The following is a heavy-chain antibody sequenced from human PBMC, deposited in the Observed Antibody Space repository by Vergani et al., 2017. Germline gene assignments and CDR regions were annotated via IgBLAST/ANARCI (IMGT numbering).Heavy chain of an antibody. V-gene: IGHV3-7*01. CDR1: GFTFSSYW. CDR2: IYQDGSEK. CDR3: VRDVRVSRT. J-gene: IGHJ3*01. Sequence: EVQLVESGGGLVQPGGSLRLSCAASGFTFSSYWMSWVRQAPGKGLEWVANIYQDGSEKYYVDSVRGRFTISRDNAKNSLYLQVNSLRTEDTAVYYCVRDVRVSRTWGQGTLVAVSS.